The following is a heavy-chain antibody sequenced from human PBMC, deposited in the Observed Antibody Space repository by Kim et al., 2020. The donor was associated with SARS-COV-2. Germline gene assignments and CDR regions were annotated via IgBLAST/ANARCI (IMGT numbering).Heavy chain of an antibody. CDR2: IYYSGST. J-gene: IGHJ6*02. Sequence: SETLSLTCTVSGGSISSYYWSWIRQPPGKGLEWIGYIYYSGSTNYNPSLKSRVTISVDTSKNQFSLKLSSVTAADTAVYYCARVSGYYDSSGGWGLYYYYGMDVWGQGTTVTVSS. D-gene: IGHD3-22*01. CDR3: ARVSGYYDSSGGWGLYYYYGMDV. V-gene: IGHV4-59*01. CDR1: GGSISSYY.